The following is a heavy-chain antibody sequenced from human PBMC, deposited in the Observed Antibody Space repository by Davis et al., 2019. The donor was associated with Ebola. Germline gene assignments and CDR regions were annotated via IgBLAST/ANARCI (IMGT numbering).Heavy chain of an antibody. V-gene: IGHV1-2*04. J-gene: IGHJ6*02. Sequence: AASVKVSCKASGYTFTGYYMHWVRQAPGHGLEWMGWINPNSGGTNYAQKFQGWVTMTRDTSISTAYMELSRLRSEDTAVYYCARLSLLRGGYGMDVWGQGTTVTVSS. CDR1: GYTFTGYY. D-gene: IGHD3-10*01. CDR3: ARLSLLRGGYGMDV. CDR2: INPNSGGT.